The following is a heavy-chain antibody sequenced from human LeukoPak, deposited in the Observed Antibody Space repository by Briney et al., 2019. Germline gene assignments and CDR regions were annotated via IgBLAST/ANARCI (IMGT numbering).Heavy chain of an antibody. J-gene: IGHJ6*02. CDR2: ISGSSIYT. CDR3: VRDDDLPDNGMDV. CDR1: GFTFSDYH. V-gene: IGHV3-11*06. D-gene: IGHD3-22*01. Sequence: GGSLRLSCAASGFTFSDYHMTWIRQAPGKGLEWVSYISGSSIYTRYADSVKGRFTISRDNFKNILYLQMASLSAEDTAVYYCVRDDDLPDNGMDVWGQGTTVIVS.